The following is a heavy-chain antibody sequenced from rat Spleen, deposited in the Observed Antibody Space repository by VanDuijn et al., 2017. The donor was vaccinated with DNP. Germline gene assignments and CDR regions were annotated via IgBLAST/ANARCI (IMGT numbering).Heavy chain of an antibody. D-gene: IGHD1-6*01. V-gene: IGHV5S13*01. CDR3: ARRGYYGSYWYFDF. CDR2: ITNSGGST. CDR1: GFTFSDYG. J-gene: IGHJ1*01. Sequence: EVQLVESGGGLVQPGRSLKLSCTASGFTFSDYGMAWVRQAPTKGLEWVASITNSGGSTYYRDSVKGRFTVSRDNAKSTLYLQMDSLRSEDTATYYCARRGYYGSYWYFDFWGPGTMVTVSS.